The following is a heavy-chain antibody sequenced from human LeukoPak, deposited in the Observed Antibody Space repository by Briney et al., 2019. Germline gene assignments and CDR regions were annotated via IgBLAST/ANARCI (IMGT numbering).Heavy chain of an antibody. CDR1: GYTFSTYY. CDR2: IIPSDGFT. Sequence: GASVKVSCKASGYTFSTYYVHWVRQAPGQGLEWMGMIIPSDGFTSYAQKFQGRVTMTRDMSTSTVYMELSSLRSEDTAVYYCARGVTGRYCSSTSCHWRAWFDPWGQGTLVTVSS. CDR3: ARGVTGRYCSSTSCHWRAWFDP. D-gene: IGHD2-2*01. J-gene: IGHJ5*02. V-gene: IGHV1-46*01.